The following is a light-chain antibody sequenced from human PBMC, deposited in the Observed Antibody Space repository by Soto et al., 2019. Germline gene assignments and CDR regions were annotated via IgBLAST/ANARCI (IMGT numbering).Light chain of an antibody. V-gene: IGKV2-28*01. CDR1: QSLLQSNGYTY. Sequence: DIVMTQSPLSLPVTPGEPASISCRSSQSLLQSNGYTYLDWYLQKSGQSPQLLIYLTSIRASGVPDRFNGSGSCTDFTLKISKVEAEDVGVYYCMQALQTPPWTFGQGTKVEIK. CDR2: LTS. J-gene: IGKJ1*01. CDR3: MQALQTPPWT.